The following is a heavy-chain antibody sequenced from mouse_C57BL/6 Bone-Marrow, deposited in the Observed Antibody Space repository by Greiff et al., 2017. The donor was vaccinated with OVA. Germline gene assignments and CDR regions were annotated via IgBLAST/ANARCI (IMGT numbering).Heavy chain of an antibody. J-gene: IGHJ3*01. CDR2: IDPSDSYT. Sequence: VKQSCKASGYTFTSYWMQWVKQRPGQGLEWIGEIDPSDSYTNYNQKFKGKATLTVDTSSSTAYMQLSSLTSEDSAVYYCARDSSGLAYWGQGTLVTVSA. CDR1: GYTFTSYW. V-gene: IGHV1-50*01. D-gene: IGHD3-2*02. CDR3: ARDSSGLAY.